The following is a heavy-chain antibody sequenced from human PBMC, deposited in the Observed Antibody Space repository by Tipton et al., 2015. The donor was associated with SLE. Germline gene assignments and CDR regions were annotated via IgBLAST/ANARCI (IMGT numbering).Heavy chain of an antibody. CDR1: GFTFSNSG. CDR2: IWYDGSNK. CDR3: AKGRSGWSSMDG. Sequence: RSLRLSCAASGFTFSNSGMHWVRQAPGKGLEWVAVIWYDGSNKNYADSVKGRFTISRDNSKYTVHLQMNSLIPEDTAVYYCAKGRSGWSSMDGWGQGTTVTVSS. V-gene: IGHV3-33*03. J-gene: IGHJ6*02. D-gene: IGHD6-19*01.